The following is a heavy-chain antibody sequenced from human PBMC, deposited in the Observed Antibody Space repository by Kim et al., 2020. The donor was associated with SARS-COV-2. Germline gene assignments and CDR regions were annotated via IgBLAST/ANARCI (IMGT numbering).Heavy chain of an antibody. D-gene: IGHD3-9*01. J-gene: IGHJ4*02. V-gene: IGHV3-9*01. CDR2: INWNGAST. CDR1: GFTFGDYG. Sequence: GGSLRLSCAASGFTFGDYGMHWVRQVPGKGLEWVSGINWNGASTGYADPVRGRFIISRDNAKSSLYLQMDSLRPEDTALYYCVKAYEKQGRNFDWVQCFDYGGQGTLVTVSS. CDR3: VKAYEKQGRNFDWVQCFDY.